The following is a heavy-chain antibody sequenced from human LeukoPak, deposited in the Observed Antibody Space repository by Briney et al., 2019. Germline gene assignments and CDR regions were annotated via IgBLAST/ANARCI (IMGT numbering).Heavy chain of an antibody. V-gene: IGHV4-39*07. Sequence: PSETLSLTCTVSGGSISSSSYYWGWIRQPPGKGLEWIGSIHYSGSTNYNPSLKSRVTISVDTSKNQFSLKLSSVTAAATAVYYCARGYCSGGSCYSYYYYNYMDVWGKGTTVTVSS. D-gene: IGHD2-15*01. J-gene: IGHJ6*03. CDR2: IHYSGST. CDR1: GGSISSSSYY. CDR3: ARGYCSGGSCYSYYYYNYMDV.